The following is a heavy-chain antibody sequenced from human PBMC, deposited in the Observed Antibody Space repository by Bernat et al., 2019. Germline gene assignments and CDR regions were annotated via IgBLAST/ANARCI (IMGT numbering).Heavy chain of an antibody. D-gene: IGHD2-2*01. CDR2: INPNSGGT. J-gene: IGHJ6*02. CDR3: ARDQYCSSTSCSHEPFYYGMDV. Sequence: QVQLVQSGAEVKKPGASVKVSCKASGYTFTGYYMHWVRQAPGQGLEWMGWINPNSGGTNYAQKFQGWVTMTRDTSISTAYMELSRLRSDDTAVYYCARDQYCSSTSCSHEPFYYGMDVWGQGTPVTVSS. V-gene: IGHV1-2*04. CDR1: GYTFTGYY.